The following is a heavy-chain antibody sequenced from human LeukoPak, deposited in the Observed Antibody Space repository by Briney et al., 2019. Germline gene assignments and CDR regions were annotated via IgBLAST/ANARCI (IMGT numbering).Heavy chain of an antibody. CDR3: AKDQEEQWLYYYYGTDV. D-gene: IGHD6-19*01. CDR1: GFTFSSYG. Sequence: GRSLRLSCAASGFTFSSYGMHWVRQAPGKGLEWVAVISYDGSNKYYADSVKGRFTISRDNSKNTLYLQMNSLRAEDTAVYYCAKDQEEQWLYYYYGTDVWGQGTTVTVSS. J-gene: IGHJ6*02. V-gene: IGHV3-30*18. CDR2: ISYDGSNK.